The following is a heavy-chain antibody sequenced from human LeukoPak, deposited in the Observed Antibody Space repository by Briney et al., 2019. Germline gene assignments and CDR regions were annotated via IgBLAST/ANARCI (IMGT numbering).Heavy chain of an antibody. CDR2: ISAYNGNT. CDR1: GYTFTSYG. Sequence: ASVKVSCKASGYTFTSYGISWVRQAPGQGLEWMGWISAYNGNTNYAQKLQGRVTMTTDTSTSTAYMELRSLRSDDTAVYYCARDIAVAGTIWFDPWGQGTLVTVSS. V-gene: IGHV1-18*04. J-gene: IGHJ5*02. D-gene: IGHD6-19*01. CDR3: ARDIAVAGTIWFDP.